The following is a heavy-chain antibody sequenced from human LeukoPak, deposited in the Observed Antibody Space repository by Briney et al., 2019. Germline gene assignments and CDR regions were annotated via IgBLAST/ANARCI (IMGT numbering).Heavy chain of an antibody. J-gene: IGHJ4*02. D-gene: IGHD6-19*01. Sequence: ASVKVSCKASGYTFTGYYMHWVRQAPGQGLEWMGRINLNSGVTNYAQKFQGRVTMTRDTSISTAYMELSRLRSDDTAVYYCARESSGWYYHYWGQGTLVTVSS. CDR2: INLNSGVT. CDR1: GYTFTGYY. CDR3: ARESSGWYYHY. V-gene: IGHV1-2*06.